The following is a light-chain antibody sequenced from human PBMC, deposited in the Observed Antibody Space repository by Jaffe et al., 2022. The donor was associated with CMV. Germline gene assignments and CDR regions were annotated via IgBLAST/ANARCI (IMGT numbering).Light chain of an antibody. Sequence: QSALTQPASVSGSPGQSITISCTGTSSDVGASNYVSWYQQHPGRAPKLIIYDVSNRPSGVSNRFSGSKSGNTASLSISGLQAEDEADYFCSSYATTTTLLFGGGTKLTVL. CDR3: SSYATTTTLL. CDR2: DVS. CDR1: SSDVGASNY. V-gene: IGLV2-14*03. J-gene: IGLJ2*01.